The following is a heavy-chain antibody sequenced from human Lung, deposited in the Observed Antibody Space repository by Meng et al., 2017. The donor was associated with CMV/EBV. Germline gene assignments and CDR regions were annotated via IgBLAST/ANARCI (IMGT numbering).Heavy chain of an antibody. D-gene: IGHD3-22*01. CDR1: GFTFSSTW. CDR3: AREPYDYDSSLDY. J-gene: IGHJ4*02. V-gene: IGHV3-74*01. CDR2: INSVGSST. Sequence: GESLKISCAAPGFTFSSTWMHWVRQAPGKGLVWVSRINSVGSSTIYADSVKGRFTISIDNAKNTLYLQMNSLRSEDTAVYYCAREPYDYDSSLDYWGQGTLVTVSS.